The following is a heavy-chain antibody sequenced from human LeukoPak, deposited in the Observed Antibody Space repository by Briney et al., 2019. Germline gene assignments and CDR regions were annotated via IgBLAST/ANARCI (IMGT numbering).Heavy chain of an antibody. CDR2: IRSKTNNYAT. Sequence: GGSLRLSCVASGFTFSDSAVHWVRQASGKGLEWVGRIRSKTNNYATAYAASVKGRFTISRDDSKNTAYLQMDSLRTEDTAVYYCTRHSGPGAVRFNPWGQGTLVTVSS. CDR1: GFTFSDSA. J-gene: IGHJ5*02. V-gene: IGHV3-73*01. D-gene: IGHD3-10*01. CDR3: TRHSGPGAVRFNP.